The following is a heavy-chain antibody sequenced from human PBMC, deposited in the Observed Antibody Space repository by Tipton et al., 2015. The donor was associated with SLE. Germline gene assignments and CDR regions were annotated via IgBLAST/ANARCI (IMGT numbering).Heavy chain of an antibody. Sequence: GLVKPSETLSLTCTVSGGSISSSSYYWGWIRQPPGKGLEWIGNVYYVGSTNYNPSLKGRVTISVDMSKNQFSLKLTSVTAADTAVYYCGRGGLRMRDWIDYWGQGTLVVVSS. D-gene: IGHD4-17*01. CDR2: VYYVGST. J-gene: IGHJ4*02. V-gene: IGHV4-39*07. CDR3: GRGGLRMRDWIDY. CDR1: GGSISSSSYY.